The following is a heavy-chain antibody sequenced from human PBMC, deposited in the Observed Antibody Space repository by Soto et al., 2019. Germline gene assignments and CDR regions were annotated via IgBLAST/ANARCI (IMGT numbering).Heavy chain of an antibody. V-gene: IGHV1-18*01. J-gene: IGHJ4*02. CDR3: ATGRYGDS. D-gene: IGHD1-1*01. CDR2: ISAHTGNT. CDR1: GYAFTTYG. Sequence: QVHLVQSGAEVKKPGASVKVSCKGSGYAFTTYGITWVRQAPGQGLEWMGWISAHTGNTNYAQKLQGRVTVTTDPSPTPASLALRPLRSADTSVYYCATGRYGDSWRQGALVTVSS.